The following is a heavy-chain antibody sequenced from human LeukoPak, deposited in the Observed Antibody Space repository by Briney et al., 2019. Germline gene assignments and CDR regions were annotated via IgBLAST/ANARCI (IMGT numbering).Heavy chain of an antibody. V-gene: IGHV6-1*01. CDR1: GDSVSSNSAA. CDR3: ARSSVSRSSGWPYYFDC. D-gene: IGHD6-19*01. Sequence: SQTLSLTCAISGDSVSSNSAAWNWIRQSPSRGLEWLGRTYYRSKWYNDYAVSVKSRITINPDTSKNQFSLQLNSVTPEDTAVYYCARSSVSRSSGWPYYFDCWGQGTLVTVSS. CDR2: TYYRSKWYN. J-gene: IGHJ4*02.